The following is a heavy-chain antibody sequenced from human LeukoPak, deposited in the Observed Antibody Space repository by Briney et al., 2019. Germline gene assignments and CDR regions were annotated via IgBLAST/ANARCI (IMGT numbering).Heavy chain of an antibody. V-gene: IGHV3-53*01. Sequence: GGCLRLSCAASGFTVSSNYMSWVRQAPGKGLEWVSVIYSGGSTYYADSVKGRFTISRDNSKNTLYLQMNSLRAEDTAVYYCAKESATDAYFDYWGQGTLVTVSS. J-gene: IGHJ4*02. D-gene: IGHD4-11*01. CDR1: GFTVSSNY. CDR3: AKESATDAYFDY. CDR2: IYSGGST.